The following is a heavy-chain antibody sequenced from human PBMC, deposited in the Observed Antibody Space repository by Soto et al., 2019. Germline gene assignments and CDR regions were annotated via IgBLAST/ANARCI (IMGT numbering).Heavy chain of an antibody. CDR2: IRSKADNYAT. J-gene: IGHJ6*02. Sequence: EVQLVESGGGLVQPGGSLKLSCAVSGFTFSVSAIHWVRQASGKGLEWVGRIRSKADNYATAYGASVKGRFSISRDDSKNTAYLQMSSLNTEDTAVYYCARLAESEYYDGMDGWGQGTTVTVSS. CDR1: GFTFSVSA. CDR3: ARLAESEYYDGMDG. V-gene: IGHV3-73*02.